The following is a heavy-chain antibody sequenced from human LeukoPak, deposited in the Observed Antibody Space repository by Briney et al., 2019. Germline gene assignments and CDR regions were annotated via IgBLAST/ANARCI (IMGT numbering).Heavy chain of an antibody. CDR2: ISGSGGST. CDR1: GFTFSSYA. V-gene: IGHV3-23*01. D-gene: IGHD3-22*01. J-gene: IGHJ3*02. CDR3: AKNSIQLDSNGYIPNNDAFDI. Sequence: GGSLRLSRAASGFTFSSYAMSWVRQAPGKGLEWVSAISGSGGSTYYADSVKGWFTIPRDNSKNTLYVQMNSLRAEDTAVYYCAKNSIQLDSNGYIPNNDAFDIWGQGTMVTVSS.